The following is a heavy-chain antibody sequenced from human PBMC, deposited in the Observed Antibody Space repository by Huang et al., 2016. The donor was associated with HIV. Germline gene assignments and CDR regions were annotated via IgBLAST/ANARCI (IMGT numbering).Heavy chain of an antibody. CDR2: ISYDGSNK. V-gene: IGHV3-30*18. Sequence: VQLVESGGGVVQPGRSLRLACAASGFIFSTYGLHWVRQATGKGWEWVAVISYDGSNKYYAHSVKGRFTISRDTSENKVYLQMNSLRHEDTAVYYCAKDGADEEWDIDYWGQGTLVTVSS. CDR3: AKDGADEEWDIDY. D-gene: IGHD1-26*01. CDR1: GFIFSTYG. J-gene: IGHJ4*02.